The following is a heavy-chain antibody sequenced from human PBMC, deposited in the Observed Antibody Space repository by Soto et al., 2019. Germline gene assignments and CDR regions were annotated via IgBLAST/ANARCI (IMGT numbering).Heavy chain of an antibody. V-gene: IGHV3-30-3*01. CDR2: ISYDESNK. J-gene: IGHJ4*02. CDR3: ARHKRDLRFLEWSYYFDY. D-gene: IGHD3-3*01. Sequence: GGSLRLSCAASGFTFSSYAIHWVRQAPGKGLEWVALISYDESNKYYADSVKGRFTISRDNSKNTLYLQMNSLRAEDTAVYYCARHKRDLRFLEWSYYFDYWGQGTLVTVSS. CDR1: GFTFSSYA.